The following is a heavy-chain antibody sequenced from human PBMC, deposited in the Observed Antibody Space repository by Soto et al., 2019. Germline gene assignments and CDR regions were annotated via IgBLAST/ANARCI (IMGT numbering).Heavy chain of an antibody. CDR1: GGTFSRHA. D-gene: IGHD3-22*01. CDR2: IIPIFGTA. Sequence: QVQLVQSGAEVKKPGASVKVSCKASGGTFSRHAISWVRQAPGQGLEWMGGIIPIFGTANHAQKFQGRVTIIADESKSTVYMELSSLRSEDTAMYYCARGWGYDSNDYYYASWGQGTLVIVSS. CDR3: ARGWGYDSNDYYYAS. J-gene: IGHJ5*02. V-gene: IGHV1-69*01.